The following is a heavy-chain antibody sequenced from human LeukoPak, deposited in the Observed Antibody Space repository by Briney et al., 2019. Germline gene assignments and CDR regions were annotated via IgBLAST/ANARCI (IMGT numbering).Heavy chain of an antibody. CDR2: ISSSSSTI. Sequence: GGSLRLSCAASGFTFSSYSMNWVRQAPGKGLEWVSYISSSSSTIYYADSVKGRFTISRDNAKNSLYLQMNSLRAEDTAVYYCARDLCSSTSCYAGWLDPWGQGTLVAVSS. V-gene: IGHV3-48*01. D-gene: IGHD2-2*01. J-gene: IGHJ5*02. CDR1: GFTFSSYS. CDR3: ARDLCSSTSCYAGWLDP.